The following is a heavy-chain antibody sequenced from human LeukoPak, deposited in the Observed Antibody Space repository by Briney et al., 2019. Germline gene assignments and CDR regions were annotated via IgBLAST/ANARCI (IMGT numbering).Heavy chain of an antibody. CDR1: GYTFTGYY. Sequence: EASVKVSCKASGYTFTGYYMHWVRQAPGQGLEWMGWINPNSGGTNYAQKFQGRVTMTRDTSISTAYMELSRLRSDDTAVYYCARVARRGQDSWFDPWGQGTLVTVSS. V-gene: IGHV1-2*02. CDR2: INPNSGGT. CDR3: ARVARRGQDSWFDP. J-gene: IGHJ5*02. D-gene: IGHD2-15*01.